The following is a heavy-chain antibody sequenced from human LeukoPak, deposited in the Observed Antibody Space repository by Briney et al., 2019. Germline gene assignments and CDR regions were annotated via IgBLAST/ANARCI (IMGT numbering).Heavy chain of an antibody. CDR2: IYHSGST. D-gene: IGHD6-13*01. CDR1: GYSISSGYY. Sequence: SETLSLTCTVSGYSISSGYYWGWIRQPPGKGLEWIGSIYHSGSTYYNPSLKSRVTISVDTSKNQFSLKLSSVTAADTAVYYCARAPHSSSWYPIYYFDYWGQGTLVTVSS. J-gene: IGHJ4*02. V-gene: IGHV4-38-2*02. CDR3: ARAPHSSSWYPIYYFDY.